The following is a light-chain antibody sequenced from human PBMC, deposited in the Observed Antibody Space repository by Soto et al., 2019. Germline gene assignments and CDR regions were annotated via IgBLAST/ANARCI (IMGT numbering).Light chain of an antibody. J-gene: IGLJ1*01. V-gene: IGLV2-14*01. CDR1: SSDVGRYSY. Sequence: QSVLTQPASVSGSPGQSITISCTGTSSDVGRYSYVSWYQQHPGKAPKLMIYEVSNRPSGVSNRFSGSKSGNTASLTISGLQAEDEADYYCSSYTSSSTYVFGTGTKVTV. CDR3: SSYTSSSTYV. CDR2: EVS.